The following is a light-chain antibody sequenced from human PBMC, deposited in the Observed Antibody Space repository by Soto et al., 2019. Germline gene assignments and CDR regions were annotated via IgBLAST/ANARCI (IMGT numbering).Light chain of an antibody. Sequence: QSVLTQPPSASGTPGQRVTISCFGSSTNIGSNTVNWYQQVPGTAPKLLIYRNNQRPSGVPDRFSGSKSDTSASLAISGLQSEDEADYYCAAWDDSLKGLFGGGTKLTVL. CDR1: STNIGSNT. CDR2: RNN. CDR3: AAWDDSLKGL. J-gene: IGLJ3*02. V-gene: IGLV1-44*01.